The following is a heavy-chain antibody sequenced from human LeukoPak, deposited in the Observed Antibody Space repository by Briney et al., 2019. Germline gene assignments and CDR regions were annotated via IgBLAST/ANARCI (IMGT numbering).Heavy chain of an antibody. CDR1: GGTISSYY. CDR3: GGTNDNPPLKSRVTISVDTSKNQFSLKLSSVTAADTAVYYCARVGAAAGTLGVYAFDI. D-gene: IGHD3-10*01. Sequence: SETLSLTCTVSGGTISSYYWSWIRQPPGKGLEWIGYIYYSGSTNYNPSLKSRVTISVNTTKNQFSLKLSSISAADPAAYYCGGTNDNPPLKSRVTISVDTSKNQFSLKLSSVTAADTAVYYCARVGAAAGTLGVYAFDIWGQGTMVTVSS. J-gene: IGHJ3*02. V-gene: IGHV4-59*12. CDR2: IYYSGST.